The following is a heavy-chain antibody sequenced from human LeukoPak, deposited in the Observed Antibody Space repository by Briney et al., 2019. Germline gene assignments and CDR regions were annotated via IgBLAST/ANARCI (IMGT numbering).Heavy chain of an antibody. CDR2: IYDDNT. J-gene: IGHJ4*02. CDR3: AARKVRGVWFYLDY. V-gene: IGHV3-23*01. CDR1: GFTFTSYA. D-gene: IGHD3-10*01. Sequence: GGSLRLSCAASGFTFTSYAMNLVRQAPGKGLEWVSTIYDDNTYYADSVKGRFAISTDNSKNTLYLQMNSLRVEDTAVYFCAARKVRGVWFYLDYWGQGTLVTVSS.